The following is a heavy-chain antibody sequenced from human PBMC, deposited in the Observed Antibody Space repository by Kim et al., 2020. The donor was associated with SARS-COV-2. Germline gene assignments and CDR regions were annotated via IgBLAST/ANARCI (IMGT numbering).Heavy chain of an antibody. V-gene: IGHV3-11*03. Sequence: GGSLRLSCVASGFTFSDSFMSWIRQAPGKGLEWVSYISSSASYTNYADSVKGRFTISRDNAKDSLYLQMNSLRAEDTAVYYCARTGYCNGGICYSYYFDYWGQGTLVTVSS. J-gene: IGHJ4*02. CDR2: ISSSASYT. D-gene: IGHD2-15*01. CDR1: GFTFSDSF. CDR3: ARTGYCNGGICYSYYFDY.